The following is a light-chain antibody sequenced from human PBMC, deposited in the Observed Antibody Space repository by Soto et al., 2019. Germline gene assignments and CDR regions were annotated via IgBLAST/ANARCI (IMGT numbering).Light chain of an antibody. CDR1: SSNSGAGFD. CDR3: QSYDSSLSGHV. Sequence: QLVLTQPPSVSGAPGQRVTISCTGSSSNSGAGFDVQWYQQLPGTAPKLLIFGNNNRPSGVPDRFSGSKSGTSASLAITGLQAEDEADYYCQSYDSSLSGHVFGTGTKVTVL. J-gene: IGLJ1*01. V-gene: IGLV1-40*01. CDR2: GNN.